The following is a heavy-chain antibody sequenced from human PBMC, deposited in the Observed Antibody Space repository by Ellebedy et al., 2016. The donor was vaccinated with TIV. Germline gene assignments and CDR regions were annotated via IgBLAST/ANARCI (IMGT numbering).Heavy chain of an antibody. V-gene: IGHV1-3*01. Sequence: ASVKVSCKASGYTFTTYAMHWVRLAPGQRLEWMGWIDVGNGDTNYSQKFQGRVAFTRDTSASTAHIDLSSLRSEDTAVYYCARATLSTAANWEYYGMDVWGQGTTVTVSS. D-gene: IGHD7-27*01. CDR3: ARATLSTAANWEYYGMDV. CDR2: IDVGNGDT. CDR1: GYTFTTYA. J-gene: IGHJ6*02.